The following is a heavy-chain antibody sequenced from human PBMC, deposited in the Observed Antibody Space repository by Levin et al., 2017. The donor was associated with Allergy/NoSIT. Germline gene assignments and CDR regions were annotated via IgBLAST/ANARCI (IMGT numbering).Heavy chain of an antibody. V-gene: IGHV3-66*02. CDR1: GFTVSDNY. CDR2: IYAGGSI. CDR3: ATYTYGLPYTSPGYFDY. Sequence: TGESLKISCAASGFTVSDNYMSWVRQAPGEGLAWVSSIYAGGSIYYADSVKGRFTISRDNSKNTLFLQMNSLRAEDTALYYCATYTYGLPYTSPGYFDYWGQGTLVTVSS. D-gene: IGHD5-18*01. J-gene: IGHJ4*02.